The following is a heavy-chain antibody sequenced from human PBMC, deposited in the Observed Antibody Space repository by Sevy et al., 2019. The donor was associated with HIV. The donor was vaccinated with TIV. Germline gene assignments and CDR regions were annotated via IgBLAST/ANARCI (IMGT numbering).Heavy chain of an antibody. D-gene: IGHD3-10*01. Sequence: GGSLRLSCAASEFTFRNYGLHWVRQAPGKGLEWVAFVSDDGRDKDYADSVKGRFSIFRDNSKNTLYLQINSLRPEDTAMYYCARDLGAGWFYGMDVWGHGTTVTVSS. CDR1: EFTFRNYG. V-gene: IGHV3-30*04. J-gene: IGHJ6*02. CDR3: ARDLGAGWFYGMDV. CDR2: VSDDGRDK.